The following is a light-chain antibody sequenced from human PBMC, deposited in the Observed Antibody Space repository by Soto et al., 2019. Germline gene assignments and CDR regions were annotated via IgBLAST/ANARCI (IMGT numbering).Light chain of an antibody. CDR3: QSYDRSLSGYV. Sequence: QSVLTQPPSVSGAPGQRVTISCTGSGSNIGAGYDVHWYQQLPGTAPKLLIYANGRRPSGVPDRFSGSKSGTSASLAITGLQAEDEAHYYCQSYDRSLSGYVLGTGTKLTVL. J-gene: IGLJ1*01. CDR1: GSNIGAGYD. V-gene: IGLV1-40*01. CDR2: ANG.